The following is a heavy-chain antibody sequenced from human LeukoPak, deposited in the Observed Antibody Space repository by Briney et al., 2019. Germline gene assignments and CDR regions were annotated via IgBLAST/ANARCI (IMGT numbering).Heavy chain of an antibody. J-gene: IGHJ3*01. CDR3: ARGWVPSDITLK. D-gene: IGHD3-22*01. V-gene: IGHV3-74*01. CDR2: INSDESDT. Sequence: GGSLRLSCAASGFAFSNYEMNWVRQAPGKGLVWVSRINSDESDTNYADSVKGRFTISRDNARNTVYLQMNSLRAEDTAVYYCARGWVPSDITLKWGQGTMVTVSS. CDR1: GFAFSNYE.